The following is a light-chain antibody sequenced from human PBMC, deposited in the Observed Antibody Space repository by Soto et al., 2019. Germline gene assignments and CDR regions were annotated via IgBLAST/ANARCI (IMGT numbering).Light chain of an antibody. CDR3: QQYNNWPRT. V-gene: IGKV3-15*01. CDR1: QSVSSN. Sequence: EIVMTQSPATLSVSPGERVTLSCRASQSVSSNLAWYQQQPGQAPRLLIYGASTRATGIPARFSGSGSGTEFTLTISSLQSEDFAVYYCQQYNNWPRTFGQGTKVEIK. J-gene: IGKJ1*01. CDR2: GAS.